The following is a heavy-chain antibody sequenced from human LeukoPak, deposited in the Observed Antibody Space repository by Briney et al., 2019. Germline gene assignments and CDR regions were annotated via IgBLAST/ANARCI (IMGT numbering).Heavy chain of an antibody. Sequence: GGSLRLSCAASGFTFSSYSMNWVRQAPGKGVEWVSYISTSSSTMYYADSVEGRFTISRDNAKNSLYLQMNSLRAEDTAVYYCASQLVKNYYFHYWGQGTLVTVSS. CDR3: ASQLVKNYYFHY. CDR2: ISTSSSTM. D-gene: IGHD1-1*01. CDR1: GFTFSSYS. V-gene: IGHV3-48*01. J-gene: IGHJ4*02.